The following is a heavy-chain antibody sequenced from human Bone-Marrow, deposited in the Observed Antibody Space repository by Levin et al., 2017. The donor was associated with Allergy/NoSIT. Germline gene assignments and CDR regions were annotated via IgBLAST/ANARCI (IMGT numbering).Heavy chain of an antibody. CDR2: IYYSGTT. V-gene: IGHV4-61*03. CDR3: ARDTVTTPRVIEY. Sequence: SETLSLTCTVSGGSVNSGWYYWSWIRQSPGKGLEWIGYIYYSGTTNYNPSLKSRVTLSVDTSKSHFSLRLSSVTAADTAVYYCARDTVTTPRVIEYWGQGTLVTVSS. J-gene: IGHJ4*02. D-gene: IGHD4-17*01. CDR1: GGSVNSGWYY.